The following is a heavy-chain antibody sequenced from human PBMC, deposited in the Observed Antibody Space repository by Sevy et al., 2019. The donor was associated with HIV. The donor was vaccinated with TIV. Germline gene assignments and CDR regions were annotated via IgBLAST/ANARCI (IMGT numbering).Heavy chain of an antibody. V-gene: IGHV4-59*08. Sequence: SETLSLTCTVSGGSITSLYWNWIRQPPGKGLEWIANIYYNGHINYNPSLKSRVTLSLDTSKNQCSLRLTSVTAADKAMYYCAGENAWGRGYSWGQGTLVTVSS. CDR1: GGSITSLY. D-gene: IGHD1-26*01. CDR2: IYYNGHI. J-gene: IGHJ4*02. CDR3: AGENAWGRGYS.